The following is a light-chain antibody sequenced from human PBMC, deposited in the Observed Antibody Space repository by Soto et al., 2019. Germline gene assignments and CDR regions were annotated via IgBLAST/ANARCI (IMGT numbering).Light chain of an antibody. CDR1: QSVSSN. J-gene: IGKJ1*01. Sequence: EIVMTQSPATLSVSPGERATLSCRASQSVSSNLAWYHQKPGQAPRLLIYGASTRATGIPARFSGSGSGTEFTLTISSLQSEDFAVYYCQQYNNPPTFGQGTKVEIK. V-gene: IGKV3-15*01. CDR2: GAS. CDR3: QQYNNPPT.